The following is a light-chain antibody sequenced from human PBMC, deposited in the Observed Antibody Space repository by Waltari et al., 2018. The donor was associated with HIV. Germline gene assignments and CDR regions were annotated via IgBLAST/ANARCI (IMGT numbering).Light chain of an antibody. J-gene: IGLJ1*01. CDR2: EVG. Sequence: QSALTQPASVSGSPGQSITLSCPGTSSYVGGYDFVSWYQHHPGKAPTLMIYEVGNRPSGVSDRFSGSKSGNTASLTISGLQTEDEADYYCTSYTSSSSLNYVFGTGTKVTVL. V-gene: IGLV2-14*01. CDR3: TSYTSSSSLNYV. CDR1: SSYVGGYDF.